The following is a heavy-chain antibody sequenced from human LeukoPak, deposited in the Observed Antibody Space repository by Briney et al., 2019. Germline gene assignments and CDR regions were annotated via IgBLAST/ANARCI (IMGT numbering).Heavy chain of an antibody. V-gene: IGHV1-2*02. CDR2: INPNSGGT. CDR1: GYSFTSFG. J-gene: IGHJ6*03. D-gene: IGHD6-19*01. CDR3: ARDGRWEQWLARQLASGYYYYMDV. Sequence: WASVKVSCKASGYSFTSFGMNWVRQAPGQGLEWMGWINPNSGGTNYAQKFQGRVTMTRDTSISTAYMELSRLRSDDTAVYYCARDGRWEQWLARQLASGYYYYMDVWGKGTTVTVSS.